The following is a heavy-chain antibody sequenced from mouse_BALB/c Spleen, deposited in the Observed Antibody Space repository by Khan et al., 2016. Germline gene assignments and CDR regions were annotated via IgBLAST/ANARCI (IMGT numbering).Heavy chain of an antibody. CDR2: ISSGGSS. CDR3: ASKVDYFDY. Sequence: EVELVESGGGLVKPGGSLKLSCAASGFTFSSYAMSWVRQTPEKRLEWVASISSGGSSFYPDILKDRFTISRDNDRNILYLQMSSLRSEDTAMYYCASKVDYFDYWGQGTTLTVSS. J-gene: IGHJ2*01. CDR1: GFTFSSYA. V-gene: IGHV5-6-5*01.